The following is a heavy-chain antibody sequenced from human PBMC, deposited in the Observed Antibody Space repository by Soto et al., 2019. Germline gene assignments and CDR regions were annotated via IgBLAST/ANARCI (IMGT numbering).Heavy chain of an antibody. V-gene: IGHV3-33*01. Sequence: QVQLVESGGGVVQPGRSLRLSCAASGFNFNNYGMHWVRQAPGKGLEWVAVIWNDGNGYYYANSVKGRFTISRDNSKNTLYLQISGLSAEDTAVYYCARRQISPPTRGAASARGGMDVWGQGTTVSVSS. CDR1: GFNFNNYG. J-gene: IGHJ6*02. CDR3: ARRQISPPTRGAASARGGMDV. CDR2: IWNDGNGY. D-gene: IGHD6-13*01.